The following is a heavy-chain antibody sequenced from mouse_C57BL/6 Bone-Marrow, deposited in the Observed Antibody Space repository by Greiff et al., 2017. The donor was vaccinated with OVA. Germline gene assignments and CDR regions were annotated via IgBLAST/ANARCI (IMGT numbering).Heavy chain of an antibody. V-gene: IGHV2-3*01. Sequence: QVTLKESGPGLVAPSQSLSITCTVSGFSLTSYGVSWVRQPPGQGLEWLGVIWGDGSTNYHSALISRLSISKDNSKSQAFIKLNSLPSDDTAAYYCAKEGRYDPYAMDYWGQGTSVTVSS. CDR2: IWGDGST. CDR3: AKEGRYDPYAMDY. D-gene: IGHD2-3*01. CDR1: GFSLTSYG. J-gene: IGHJ4*01.